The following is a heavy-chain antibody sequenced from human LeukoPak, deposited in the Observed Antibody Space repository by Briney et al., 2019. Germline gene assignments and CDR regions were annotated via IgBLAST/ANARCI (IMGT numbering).Heavy chain of an antibody. CDR1: GGSFSGYY. D-gene: IGHD3-9*01. CDR3: ARDGDWFFDY. CDR2: IYHSGST. V-gene: IGHV4-34*01. J-gene: IGHJ4*02. Sequence: SETLSLTCAVYGGSFSGYYWSWIRQPPGKGLEWIGSIYHSGSTYYNPSLKSRVTISVDTSKNQFSPKLSSVTAADTAVYYCARDGDWFFDYWGQGTLVTVSS.